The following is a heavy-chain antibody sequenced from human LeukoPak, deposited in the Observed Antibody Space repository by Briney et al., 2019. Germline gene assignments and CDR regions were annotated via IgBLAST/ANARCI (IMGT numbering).Heavy chain of an antibody. CDR3: ARRAVAGTQEYDY. CDR1: GGSISNSYYY. CDR2: IYYSGST. D-gene: IGHD6-19*01. J-gene: IGHJ4*02. Sequence: PSETLSLTCTVSGGSISNSYYYWGWTRRPPGEALEWIGSIYYSGSTYYNPSLKSRVTISVDTSKNQFSLKLSSVTAADTAVYYCARRAVAGTQEYDYWGQGTLVTVSS. V-gene: IGHV4-39*01.